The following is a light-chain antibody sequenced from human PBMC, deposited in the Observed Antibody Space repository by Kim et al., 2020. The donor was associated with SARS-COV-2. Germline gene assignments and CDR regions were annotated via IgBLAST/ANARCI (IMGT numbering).Light chain of an antibody. CDR2: DAS. J-gene: IGKJ5*01. CDR1: QSVSSN. CDR3: QQCSDWPIT. Sequence: LSPGERATLSCRASQSVSSNLAWYQQKPGQAPRLLIYDASKRAPGIPARFSGSGSGTDFSLTITSLEFEDSAVYYCQQCSDWPITFGQGTRLEIK. V-gene: IGKV3-11*01.